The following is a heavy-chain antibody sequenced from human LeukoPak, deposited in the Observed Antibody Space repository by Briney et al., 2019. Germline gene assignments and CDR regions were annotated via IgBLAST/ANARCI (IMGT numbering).Heavy chain of an antibody. D-gene: IGHD3-9*01. V-gene: IGHV3-23*01. CDR2: ISGSGGST. CDR1: GFTFSSYA. J-gene: IGHJ4*02. CDR3: AKCARIDWLPIDY. Sequence: PGGSLRLSCAASGFTFSSYAMSWVRQAPGKGLEWVSGISGSGGSTYYADFVKDRFTISRDNSKNTLYLQMNSLRVEDTAVYYCAKCARIDWLPIDYWGQGTLVTVSS.